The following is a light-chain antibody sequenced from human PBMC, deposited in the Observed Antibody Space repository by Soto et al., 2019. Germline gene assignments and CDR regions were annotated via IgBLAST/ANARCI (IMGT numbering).Light chain of an antibody. CDR2: SAS. Sequence: EIVLTQSPGTLSLSPGERATLSCRASQSVSSSYLAWYQQKPGQAPRLRIYSASSRATGIQDRFSGSGSGTDFTLTTSRLEPEDFAVYYCQQYGSSPPITFGQGTRLEIK. CDR1: QSVSSSY. J-gene: IGKJ5*01. CDR3: QQYGSSPPIT. V-gene: IGKV3-20*01.